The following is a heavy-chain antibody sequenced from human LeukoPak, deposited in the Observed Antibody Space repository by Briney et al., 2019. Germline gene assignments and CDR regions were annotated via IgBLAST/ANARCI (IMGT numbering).Heavy chain of an antibody. CDR1: GFTFSSYS. J-gene: IGHJ5*02. V-gene: IGHV3-21*01. CDR3: ARSRGSSGWYRWFDP. Sequence: GGSLRLSCAASGFTFSSYSMNWVRQAPGKGLEWVSSISSSSSYIYYADSVKGRFTISRDNAKNSLYLQMNSMRAEDTAVYYCARSRGSSGWYRWFDPWGQGTLVTVSS. CDR2: ISSSSSYI. D-gene: IGHD6-19*01.